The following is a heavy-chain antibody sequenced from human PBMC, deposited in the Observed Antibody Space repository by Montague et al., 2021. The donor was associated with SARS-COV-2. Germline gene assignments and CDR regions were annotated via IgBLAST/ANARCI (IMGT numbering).Heavy chain of an antibody. J-gene: IGHJ6*02. CDR1: GGSISSGGYS. D-gene: IGHD3-10*01. CDR2: INHSGST. Sequence: SETLSLTCAASGGSISSGGYSWSWIRQPPGKGLEWIGEINHSGSTNYNPSLKSRVTMSVDTSKNQFSLKLSSVTAADTAVYYCAREAWFGDKTSASEYYGMDVWGQGTTVTVSS. V-gene: IGHV4-61*08. CDR3: AREAWFGDKTSASEYYGMDV.